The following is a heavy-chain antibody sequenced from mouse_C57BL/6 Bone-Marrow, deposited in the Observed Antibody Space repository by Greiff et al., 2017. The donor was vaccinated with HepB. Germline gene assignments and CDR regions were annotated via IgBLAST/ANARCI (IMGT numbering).Heavy chain of an antibody. Sequence: QVQLQQPGAELVRPGSSVKLSCKASGYTFTSYWMHRVKQRPIQGLEWIGNIDPSDSETHYNQKFKDKATLTVDKSSSTAYMQLSSLTSEDSAVYYCAREGPDWYFDVWGTGTTVTVSS. V-gene: IGHV1-52*01. J-gene: IGHJ1*03. CDR3: AREGPDWYFDV. CDR2: IDPSDSET. CDR1: GYTFTSYW.